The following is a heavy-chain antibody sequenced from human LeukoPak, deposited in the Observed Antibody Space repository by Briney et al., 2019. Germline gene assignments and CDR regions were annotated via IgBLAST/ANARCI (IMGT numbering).Heavy chain of an antibody. Sequence: PGGSLRLSCAASGFTFSSYAMHWVRQAPGKGLEWVAVISYDGSNKYYADSVKGRFTISRDNSKNTLYLQMNSLRAEDTAVYYCARGRRVVPAAILDYWGQGTLVTVSS. V-gene: IGHV3-30-3*01. CDR3: ARGRRVVPAAILDY. CDR2: ISYDGSNK. D-gene: IGHD2-2*02. CDR1: GFTFSSYA. J-gene: IGHJ4*02.